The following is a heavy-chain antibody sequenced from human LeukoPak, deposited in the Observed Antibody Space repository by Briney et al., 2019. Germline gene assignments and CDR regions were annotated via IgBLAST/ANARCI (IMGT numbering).Heavy chain of an antibody. CDR1: GGSISSGSYY. CDR3: ARGPGGYCSSTSCYYYGMDV. D-gene: IGHD2-2*01. CDR2: IYTSGST. V-gene: IGHV4-61*02. Sequence: SETLSLTCTVSGGSISSGSYYWTWIRQPAGKGLEWIGRIYTSGSTNYNPSLKSRVTISVDTSKNQFSLKLSSVTAADTAVYYCARGPGGYCSSTSCYYYGMDVWGKGTTVTVSS. J-gene: IGHJ6*04.